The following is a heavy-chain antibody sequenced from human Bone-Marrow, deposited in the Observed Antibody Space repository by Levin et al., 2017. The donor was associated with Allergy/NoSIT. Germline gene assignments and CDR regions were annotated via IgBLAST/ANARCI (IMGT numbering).Heavy chain of an antibody. D-gene: IGHD3-3*01. J-gene: IGHJ6*02. CDR3: AKGTILYYYYGMDV. V-gene: IGHV3-23*01. CDR2: ISASGSST. CDR1: GFIFSRYG. Sequence: PGGSLRLSCAGSGFIFSRYGMTWVRQAPGKGLEWVSAISASGSSTDHADSVKGRFTISRDNSRNTMYLQMNSLRAEDTAVYYCAKGTILYYYYGMDVWGQGTTVTVSS.